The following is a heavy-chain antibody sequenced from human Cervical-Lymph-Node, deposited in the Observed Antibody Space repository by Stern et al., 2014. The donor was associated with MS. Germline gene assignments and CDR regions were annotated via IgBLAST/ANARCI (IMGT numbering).Heavy chain of an antibody. V-gene: IGHV1-69*01. CDR3: ALSSETSDRWYSLGYDL. D-gene: IGHD6-13*01. CDR1: GGTFSKFP. Sequence: QVQLVQSGAEVPKPGSSVQVSCKASGGTFSKFPSSWVRQAPGQGLEWLGGVFPVFGTPTYAQEFRCRVTITADVSTSTVYMELSSLRSDDTAVYYCALSSETSDRWYSLGYDLWGQGTLVTVSS. CDR2: VFPVFGTP. J-gene: IGHJ5*02.